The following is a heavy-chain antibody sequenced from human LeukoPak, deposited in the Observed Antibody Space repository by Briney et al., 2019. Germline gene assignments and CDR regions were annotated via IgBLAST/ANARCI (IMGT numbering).Heavy chain of an antibody. CDR1: GSTFTSYD. V-gene: IGHV1-8*01. D-gene: IGHD1-26*01. J-gene: IGHJ4*02. CDR3: ARAVVGATTVFDY. Sequence: ASVKLSCKASGSTFTSYDINWVRQAAGQGLECMGWMNPKSGNTGYAQKFQGRVTMTRNTSISTAYMELSSLRSEDTAVYYCARAVVGATTVFDYWGQGTLVTVSS. CDR2: MNPKSGNT.